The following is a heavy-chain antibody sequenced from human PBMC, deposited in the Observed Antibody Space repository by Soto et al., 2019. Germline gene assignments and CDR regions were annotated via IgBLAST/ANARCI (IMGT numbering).Heavy chain of an antibody. J-gene: IGHJ3*02. CDR2: IIPIFGTA. CDR3: SSPNFLHFWGGYYVPVAFDI. V-gene: IGHV1-69*13. D-gene: IGHD3-3*02. Sequence: SVKVSCKASGGSFSSSAISWGRQAPGQGLEWMGGIIPIFGTANYAQKFQGRVTITADESTSTAYMELSSLRSEDTAGYYCSSPNFLHFWGGYYVPVAFDIWGQGTMVTVS. CDR1: GGSFSSSA.